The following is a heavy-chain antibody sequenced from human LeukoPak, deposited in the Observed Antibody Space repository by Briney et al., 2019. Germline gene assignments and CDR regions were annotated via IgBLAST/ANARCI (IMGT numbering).Heavy chain of an antibody. Sequence: SETLSLTCTASGGSISSSSYYWGWIRQPPGKGLEWIGSIYYSGSTYYNPSLKSRVTISVDTSKNQFSLKLSSVTAADTAVYYCASPNYYDSSGYYGNPWGQGTLVTVSS. D-gene: IGHD3-22*01. CDR2: IYYSGST. J-gene: IGHJ5*02. CDR3: ASPNYYDSSGYYGNP. CDR1: GGSISSSSYY. V-gene: IGHV4-39*01.